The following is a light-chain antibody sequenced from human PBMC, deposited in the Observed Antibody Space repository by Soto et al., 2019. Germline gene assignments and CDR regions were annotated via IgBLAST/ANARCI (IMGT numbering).Light chain of an antibody. CDR3: AAWDASLSAVV. J-gene: IGLJ2*01. CDR1: SSNIGSTF. V-gene: IGLV1-47*01. CDR2: RND. Sequence: QSVLTQPPSASGTPGQRVTISCSGSSSNIGSTFVYWHQQLPGTAPKVLIYRNDQRPSGVPHRFSRSKSGTSASLAISGLRSGDEAHCFFAAWDASLSAVVFGGEHKRTVL.